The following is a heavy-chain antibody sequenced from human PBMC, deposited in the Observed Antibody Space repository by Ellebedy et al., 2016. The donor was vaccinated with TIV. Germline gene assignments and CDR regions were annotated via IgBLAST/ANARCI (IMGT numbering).Heavy chain of an antibody. D-gene: IGHD3-9*01. CDR1: GGSISSSSYY. Sequence: MPSETLSLTCTVSGGSISSSSYYWGWIRQPPGKGLEWIGSIYYSGSTYYNPSLKSRVTISVDTSKNQFSLKLSSVTAADTAVYYCARHGPRSLVISHFDYWGQGTLVTVSS. CDR2: IYYSGST. CDR3: ARHGPRSLVISHFDY. V-gene: IGHV4-39*01. J-gene: IGHJ4*02.